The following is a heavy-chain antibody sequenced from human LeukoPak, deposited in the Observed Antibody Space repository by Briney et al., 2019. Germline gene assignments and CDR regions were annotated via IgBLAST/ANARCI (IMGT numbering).Heavy chain of an antibody. Sequence: SETLSLTCAVYGGSFSGYYWSWIRQPPGQRLEWIGHIYSNGSTSNNPSLKSRVTISGDTSKNQFSLKLSSLTAADTAVYYCARAEYYYSSGSFDLWGQGTLVTVSS. J-gene: IGHJ4*02. D-gene: IGHD3-10*01. CDR3: ARAEYYYSSGSFDL. CDR1: GGSFSGYY. V-gene: IGHV4-34*11. CDR2: IYSNGST.